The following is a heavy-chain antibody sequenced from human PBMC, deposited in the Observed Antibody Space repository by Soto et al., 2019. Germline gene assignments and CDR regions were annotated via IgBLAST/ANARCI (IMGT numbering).Heavy chain of an antibody. V-gene: IGHV3-13*01. J-gene: IGHJ5*02. CDR1: GFAFSTFD. Sequence: DVQLVESGGGLVQPGGSLRLSCAGSGFAFSTFDIHWVRQAPGKGLEWVSGIVTLGDTFYAASVQGRFTLPRQNAKNSVYLQINSLRAGGTAFYYCARGRSFSYDSTPPPMFDPWGQGTLVTVSS. D-gene: IGHD3-10*01. CDR2: IVTLGDT. CDR3: ARGRSFSYDSTPPPMFDP.